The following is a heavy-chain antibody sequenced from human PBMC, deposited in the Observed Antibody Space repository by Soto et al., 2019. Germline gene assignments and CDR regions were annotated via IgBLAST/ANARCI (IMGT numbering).Heavy chain of an antibody. J-gene: IGHJ4*02. Sequence: GSLRLSCAASGFTFSSYAMHWVRQAPGKGLEWVSAISGSGGSTYYADSVKGRFTISRDNSKNTLYLQMNSLRAEDTAVYYCARLDDSSGYYYDATYWGQGTLVTVSS. CDR3: ARLDDSSGYYYDATY. CDR1: GFTFSSYA. CDR2: ISGSGGST. V-gene: IGHV3-23*01. D-gene: IGHD3-22*01.